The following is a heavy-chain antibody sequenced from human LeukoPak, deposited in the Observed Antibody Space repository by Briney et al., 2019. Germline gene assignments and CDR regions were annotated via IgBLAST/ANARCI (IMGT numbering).Heavy chain of an antibody. D-gene: IGHD1-26*01. CDR1: GYTFTSYG. CDR3: ASGSYYFDY. V-gene: IGHV1-18*01. Sequence: ASVKVSCKASGYTFTSYGISWVRQAPGQGLEWMGWISAYNGNTNYAQKLQGRVTMTTDTSSTAYMELRSLRSDDTAVYYCASGSYYFDYWGQGTLVTVSS. CDR2: ISAYNGNT. J-gene: IGHJ4*02.